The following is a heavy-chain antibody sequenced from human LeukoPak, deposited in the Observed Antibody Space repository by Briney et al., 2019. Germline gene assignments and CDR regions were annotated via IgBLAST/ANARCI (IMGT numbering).Heavy chain of an antibody. J-gene: IGHJ4*02. D-gene: IGHD3-16*01. Sequence: ETLSLTCTVSGYSISSGYYWGWIRQPPGKGLVWVSRINKDGSSTFYADSVKGRFTISRDNAKNTLYLQMNSLGVEDTAVYYCARVGAYRSVGFDYWGQGTLVTVSS. CDR1: GYSISSGYY. CDR3: ARVGAYRSVGFDY. V-gene: IGHV3-74*01. CDR2: INKDGSST.